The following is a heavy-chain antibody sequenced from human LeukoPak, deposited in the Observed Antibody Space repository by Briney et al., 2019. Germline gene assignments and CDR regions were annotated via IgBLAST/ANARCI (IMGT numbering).Heavy chain of an antibody. D-gene: IGHD6-13*01. J-gene: IGHJ4*02. V-gene: IGHV4-34*01. CDR3: ARGGIAAAALVHLDY. CDR1: GGSFSGYY. CDR2: INHSGST. Sequence: SETLSLTCAVYGGSFSGYYWSWIRQPPGKGLEWIGEINHSGSTNYNPSLKSRVTISVDTSKNQFSLKLSSVTAADTAVYYCARGGIAAAALVHLDYWGQGTLVTVSS.